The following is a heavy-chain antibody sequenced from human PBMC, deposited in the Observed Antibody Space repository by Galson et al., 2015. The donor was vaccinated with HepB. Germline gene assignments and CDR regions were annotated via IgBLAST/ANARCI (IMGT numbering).Heavy chain of an antibody. CDR1: GASINSYY. CDR2: IHYSGST. CDR3: ARTTTHGAFDI. J-gene: IGHJ3*02. Sequence: SETLSLTCTVSGASINSYYWSWIRQPPGKGLEWIQHIHYSGSTNYNPSLKSRVTISVDTSKNHFSLKLNSVTAADTAVYYCARTTTHGAFDIWGQGTMVTVSS. D-gene: IGHD4-11*01. V-gene: IGHV4-59*01.